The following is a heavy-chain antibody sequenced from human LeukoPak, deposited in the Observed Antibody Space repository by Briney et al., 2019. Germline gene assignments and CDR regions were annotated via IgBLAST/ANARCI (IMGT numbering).Heavy chain of an antibody. CDR1: GFTFNKYA. Sequence: GGSLRLSCAASGFTFNKYAMSWVRQAPGKGLEWVSAVSGSGDKTYYADSVKGRFTISRDNSKNTLYLQMNSLRAEDTAAYYCAKGHSEHGTEFDYWGQGTLVTVSS. CDR3: AKGHSEHGTEFDY. CDR2: VSGSGDKT. V-gene: IGHV3-23*01. D-gene: IGHD1-1*01. J-gene: IGHJ4*02.